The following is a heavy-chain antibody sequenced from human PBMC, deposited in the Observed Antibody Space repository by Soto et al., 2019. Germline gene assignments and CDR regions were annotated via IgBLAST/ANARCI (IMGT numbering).Heavy chain of an antibody. V-gene: IGHV1-46*01. CDR3: ARGADIVLIVYATPNSYFDY. J-gene: IGHJ4*02. CDR1: GYTFTSYY. D-gene: IGHD2-8*01. Sequence: ASVKVSCKASGYTFTSYYMHWVRQAPGQGLEWMGIINPSGGSTSYAQKFQGRVTMTRDTSTSTVYMELSSLRSEDTAVYYCARGADIVLIVYATPNSYFDYWGQGTLVTVSS. CDR2: INPSGGST.